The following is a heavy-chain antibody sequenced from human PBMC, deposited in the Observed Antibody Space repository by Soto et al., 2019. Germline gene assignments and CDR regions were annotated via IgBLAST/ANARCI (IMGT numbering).Heavy chain of an antibody. CDR1: GFTVSSKY. V-gene: IGHV3-53*01. CDR2: IWSAGLT. J-gene: IGHJ5*02. D-gene: IGHD2-15*01. CDR3: ARELPPDL. Sequence: GGSLRLSCAASGFTVSSKYMNWVRQAPGKGLEWVSIIWSAGLTYYADSVRGRFTISRDISKNILFLQMNNLRAEDSAIYYCARELPPDLWGQGTLVTVSS.